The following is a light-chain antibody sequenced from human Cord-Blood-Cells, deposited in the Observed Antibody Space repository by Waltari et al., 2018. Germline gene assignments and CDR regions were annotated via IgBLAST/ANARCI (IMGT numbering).Light chain of an antibody. CDR1: SSDVGGYDD. V-gene: IGLV2-14*01. J-gene: IGLJ2*01. Sequence: QSALTQPASVSGSPGQSITISCTGTSSDVGGYDDVFWYQQHPGKAPTLMIYDVSNLPSGVSNRYSGSKSGKTASLTSSGLQAADEADYYCSSYTSNITVLFGGWTNLTVL. CDR2: DVS. CDR3: SSYTSNITVL.